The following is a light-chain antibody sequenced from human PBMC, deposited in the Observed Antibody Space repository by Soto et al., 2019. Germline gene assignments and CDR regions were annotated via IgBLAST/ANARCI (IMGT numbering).Light chain of an antibody. CDR2: GSS. Sequence: EILLTQSPATLPVSPGERATLSCRASQSVGSNLAWFQQKPGQAPRLLIYGSSTRATGVPARFSGSGSGADFTLTISNLQSEDFAVYYCQQYNNWPPFTFGQGARLEI. V-gene: IGKV3-15*01. CDR3: QQYNNWPPFT. CDR1: QSVGSN. J-gene: IGKJ5*01.